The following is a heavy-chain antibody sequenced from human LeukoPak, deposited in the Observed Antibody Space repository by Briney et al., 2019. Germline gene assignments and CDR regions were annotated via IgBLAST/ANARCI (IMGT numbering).Heavy chain of an antibody. CDR2: IYYSGST. CDR1: GGSISSYY. Sequence: SETLSLTCTVSGGSISSYYWSWIRQPPGKGLEWIGYIYYSGSTNYNPSLKSRVTISVDTSKNQFSLKLSSVTAADTAVYYCARDISWGDGYNHRGYFVYWGQGTLVTVSP. J-gene: IGHJ4*02. V-gene: IGHV4-59*01. CDR3: ARDISWGDGYNHRGYFVY. D-gene: IGHD5-24*01.